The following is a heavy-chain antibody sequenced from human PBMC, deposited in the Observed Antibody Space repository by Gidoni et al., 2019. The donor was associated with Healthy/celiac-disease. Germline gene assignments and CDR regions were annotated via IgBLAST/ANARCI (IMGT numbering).Heavy chain of an antibody. D-gene: IGHD2-15*01. CDR1: GSTFTSYG. V-gene: IGHV1-18*01. J-gene: IGHJ5*02. CDR3: ARGGDIVVVVDWFDP. CDR2: ISADNGNT. Sequence: QVHLVQSGAEVKKPGAPVTASCKASGSTFTSYGISRVRQAPGQGLEWMGWISADNGNTNYAQKLQGRVTMTTDTSTSTAYMELRSLRSDDTAVYYCARGGDIVVVVDWFDPWGQGTLVTVSS.